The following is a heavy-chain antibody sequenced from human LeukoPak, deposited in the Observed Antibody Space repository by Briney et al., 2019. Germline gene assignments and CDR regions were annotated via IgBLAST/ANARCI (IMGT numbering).Heavy chain of an antibody. D-gene: IGHD2-2*01. CDR2: ISWNSGRK. V-gene: IGHV3-9*01. Sequence: SLRLSCAASGFTFEEYAMHWVRQAPGKGLEWVSGISWNSGRKDYADSVKGRFTISRDNAKNSLYLQMNSLRVEDTALYYCAKCLSTSCQGAFDYWGQGTLVTVSS. CDR1: GFTFEEYA. J-gene: IGHJ4*02. CDR3: AKCLSTSCQGAFDY.